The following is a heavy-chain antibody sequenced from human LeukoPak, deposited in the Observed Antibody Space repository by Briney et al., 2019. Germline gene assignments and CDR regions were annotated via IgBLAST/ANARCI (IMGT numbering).Heavy chain of an antibody. D-gene: IGHD2-8*01. CDR1: GFTVSSNY. J-gene: IGHJ4*02. CDR3: ARDWVQYDLPRYSDC. CDR2: LYSGGGT. V-gene: IGHV3-66*01. Sequence: GGSLRLSCAASGFTVSSNYMSWVRQAPGKGQEWVSGLYSGGGTYYADSVTGRFDISRDNSKNTLYLQMNSLRAEDTAVYYCARDWVQYDLPRYSDCWGQGALVTVSS.